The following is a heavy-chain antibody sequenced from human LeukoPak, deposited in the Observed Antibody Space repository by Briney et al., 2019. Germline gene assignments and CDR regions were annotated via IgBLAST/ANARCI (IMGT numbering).Heavy chain of an antibody. J-gene: IGHJ4*02. V-gene: IGHV3-21*01. CDR3: ARDRPTGRSRGVVVQ. D-gene: IGHD2-15*01. Sequence: GASLRLSCAASGFTFYTYAMTWVRQAPGKGLEWVSSISRGGTYIYYAESLRGRSTISRENTKNFLYLQLSTLRVEDTAVYYCARDRPTGRSRGVVVQWGQGTLVTVSS. CDR1: GFTFYTYA. CDR2: ISRGGTYI.